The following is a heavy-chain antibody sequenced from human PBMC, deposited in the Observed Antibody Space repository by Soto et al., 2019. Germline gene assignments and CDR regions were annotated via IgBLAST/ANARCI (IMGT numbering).Heavy chain of an antibody. V-gene: IGHV3-53*01. CDR2: HYSGGST. CDR1: GFSGSGHY. Sequence: GFLRLCWAISGFSGSGHYLSWVLRAPGKGLEWVSVHYSGGSTYYADSVQGRFTISRDKSNNTLYLQMRRVRAEDTAVYFCARHRHPRGTVGATSPLDPWGQGTQVTVSS. J-gene: IGHJ5*02. CDR3: ARHRHPRGTVGATSPLDP. D-gene: IGHD1-26*01.